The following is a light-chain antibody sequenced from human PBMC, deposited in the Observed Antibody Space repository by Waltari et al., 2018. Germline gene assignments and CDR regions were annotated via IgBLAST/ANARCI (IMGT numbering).Light chain of an antibody. CDR2: GNN. J-gene: IGLJ2*01. CDR3: AAWDDRLGGVV. Sequence: QSLLTQPPSASGTPGQRVTISCSGSSPTIGSYYVYWYQQLPGTAPKLLIDGNNQRPSGVPDRFSGSKSGTSGSLAISGLRSEDEADYYCAAWDDRLGGVVFGGGTKLTV. CDR1: SPTIGSYY. V-gene: IGLV1-47*01.